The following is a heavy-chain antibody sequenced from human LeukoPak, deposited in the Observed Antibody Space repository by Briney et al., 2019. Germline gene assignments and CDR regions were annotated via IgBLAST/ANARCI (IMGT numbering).Heavy chain of an antibody. V-gene: IGHV4-59*08. D-gene: IGHD6-13*01. CDR2: IYYSGST. CDR1: GGSISSYY. CDR3: AGHSSSCSNWFDP. Sequence: SETLSLTCTVSGGSISSYYWSWIRQPPGKGLEWIGYIYYSGSTNYNPSLKSRVNISVDTSKNQFSLKLSSVTAADTAVYYCAGHSSSCSNWFDPWGKGTLVTVSS. J-gene: IGHJ5*02.